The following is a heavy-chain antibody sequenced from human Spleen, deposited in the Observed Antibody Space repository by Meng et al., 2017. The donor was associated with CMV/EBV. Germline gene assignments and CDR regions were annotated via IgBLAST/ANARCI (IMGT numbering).Heavy chain of an antibody. Sequence: ASVKVSCKASGYTFTTYGLSWVRQAPGQGLEWLGWISAYYGTTRYAHKVQGSVTMTRDTSTSTAYLELRSLTADDTAIYYCSREVDYGGYIAMGYWGQGTLVTVSS. V-gene: IGHV1-18*01. CDR3: SREVDYGGYIAMGY. CDR1: GYTFTTYG. D-gene: IGHD4-23*01. CDR2: ISAYYGTT. J-gene: IGHJ4*02.